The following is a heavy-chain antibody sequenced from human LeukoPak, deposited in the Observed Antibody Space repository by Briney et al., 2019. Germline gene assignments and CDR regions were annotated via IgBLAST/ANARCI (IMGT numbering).Heavy chain of an antibody. CDR3: VRDYCSGGSCYESKWFDP. D-gene: IGHD2-15*01. CDR1: GFTFSKYG. CDR2: IWFDGINT. V-gene: IGHV3-33*01. Sequence: GTSLRLSCAASGFTFSKYGMHWVRQAPGKGLEWVAVIWFDGINTNHADSVKGRSTVPRDNSKNTLFLQMNSLRAEDTAVYFCVRDYCSGGSCYESKWFDPWGQGTLVTVSS. J-gene: IGHJ5*02.